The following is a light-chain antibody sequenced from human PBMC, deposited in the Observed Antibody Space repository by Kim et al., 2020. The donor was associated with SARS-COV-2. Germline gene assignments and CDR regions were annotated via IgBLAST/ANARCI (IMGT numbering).Light chain of an antibody. V-gene: IGKV1-5*03. CDR2: GAS. Sequence: GERITIPCRATQSISTWLAWYQQKPGKAPKLLIYGASNLQSGVPSRFSGSGSGTEFFLTISGLQPDDFATYYCQQYKGTFGQGTKVDIK. CDR3: QQYKGT. CDR1: QSISTW. J-gene: IGKJ1*01.